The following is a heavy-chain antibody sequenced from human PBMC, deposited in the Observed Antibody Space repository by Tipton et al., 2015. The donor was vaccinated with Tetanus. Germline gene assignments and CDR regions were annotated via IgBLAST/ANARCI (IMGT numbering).Heavy chain of an antibody. CDR2: ISSDGSNK. J-gene: IGHJ4*02. V-gene: IGHV3-30*04. D-gene: IGHD3-16*02. CDR3: AKDVRLGRVGELSFDY. CDR1: GFTFSSYA. Sequence: SLRLSCTASGFTFSSYAMHWVRQAPGKGLEWVAVISSDGSNKYYAESVRGRFTISRDNHKNTLDLQMNSLRAEDTAIYYCAKDVRLGRVGELSFDYWGQGTLVTVSS.